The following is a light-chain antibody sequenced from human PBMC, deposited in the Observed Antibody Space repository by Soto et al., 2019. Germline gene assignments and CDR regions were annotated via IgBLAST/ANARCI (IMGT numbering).Light chain of an antibody. CDR2: EVN. J-gene: IGLJ1*01. CDR3: SSYAGSSNV. V-gene: IGLV2-8*01. Sequence: QSVLTQPPSASGSPGQSVAISCTGTSSGVGGYNYVSWYQQHPGKAPKLMIYEVNKRPSGVPDRFSGSKSGNTASLTVSGLQAEDEADYYCSSYAGSSNVFGTGTKV. CDR1: SSGVGGYNY.